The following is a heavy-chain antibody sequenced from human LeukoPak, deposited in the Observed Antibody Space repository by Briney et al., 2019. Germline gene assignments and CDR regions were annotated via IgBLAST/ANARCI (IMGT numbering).Heavy chain of an antibody. CDR3: AKVRGPGEVSGWYYFDS. Sequence: GRSLRLSCVASGFTFSSYGMPWVRQAPGKGLEWEAFISYDGSNRYYVDSVKGRFTISRDNSKNTLYLQMNSLRPEDTAVYYCAKVRGPGEVSGWYYFDSWGQGTLVTVSS. J-gene: IGHJ4*02. CDR1: GFTFSSYG. D-gene: IGHD6-19*01. V-gene: IGHV3-30*18. CDR2: ISYDGSNR.